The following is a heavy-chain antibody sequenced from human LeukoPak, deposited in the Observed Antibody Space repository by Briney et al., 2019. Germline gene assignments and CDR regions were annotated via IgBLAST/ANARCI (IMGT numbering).Heavy chain of an antibody. CDR3: ARATFDSSGYYLNWFDP. V-gene: IGHV4-59*01. J-gene: IGHJ5*02. D-gene: IGHD3-22*01. CDR1: GGSFSSYY. Sequence: SETLSLTCAVYGGSFSSYYWSWIRQPPGKGLEWIGYIYYSGSTNYNPSLKSRVTISVDTSKNQFSLKLSSVTAADTAVYYCARATFDSSGYYLNWFDPWGQGTLVTVSS. CDR2: IYYSGST.